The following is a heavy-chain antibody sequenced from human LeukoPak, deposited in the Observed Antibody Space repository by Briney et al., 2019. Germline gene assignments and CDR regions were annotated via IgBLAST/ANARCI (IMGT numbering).Heavy chain of an antibody. Sequence: ASVKVSCKASGYTFTGYYMHWVRQAPGQGLEWMGWINPNSGGTNYAQKFQGRVTMTRDTSISTAYMELSRLRSDDTAVYYCARDSEYSSSAWNWFDPWGQGTLVTVSS. D-gene: IGHD6-6*01. J-gene: IGHJ5*02. CDR2: INPNSGGT. CDR1: GYTFTGYY. V-gene: IGHV1-2*02. CDR3: ARDSEYSSSAWNWFDP.